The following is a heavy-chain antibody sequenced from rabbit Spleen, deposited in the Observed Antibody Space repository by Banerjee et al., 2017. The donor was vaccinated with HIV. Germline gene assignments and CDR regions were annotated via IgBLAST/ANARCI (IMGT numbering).Heavy chain of an antibody. CDR2: IYAGSGST. D-gene: IGHD8-1*01. V-gene: IGHV1S45*01. CDR1: GFDLTNNYY. J-gene: IGHJ4*01. Sequence: QEQLEESGGGLVKPEGSLTLTCTASGFDLTNNYYIYWVRQAPGKGLEWIACIYAGSGSTYYASWAKGRFTISKTSSTTVTLQMTSLTAADTATYFCGRWTYGGSGWYFNLWGPGTLVTVS. CDR3: GRWTYGGSGWYFNL.